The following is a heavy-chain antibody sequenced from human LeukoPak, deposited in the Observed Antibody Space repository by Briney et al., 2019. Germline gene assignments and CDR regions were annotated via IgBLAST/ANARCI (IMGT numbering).Heavy chain of an antibody. J-gene: IGHJ4*02. CDR3: ARGSGYSSSLGEK. Sequence: GGSLRLSCAASGFTFSSFGMSWVRQAPGKGLEWVSAISSTGGTAYYADSVKGRFTISRDNSKNTLYLQMNSLRAEDTAVYYCARGSGYSSSLGEKWGQGTLVTVSS. CDR2: ISSTGGTA. V-gene: IGHV3-23*01. D-gene: IGHD6-6*01. CDR1: GFTFSSFG.